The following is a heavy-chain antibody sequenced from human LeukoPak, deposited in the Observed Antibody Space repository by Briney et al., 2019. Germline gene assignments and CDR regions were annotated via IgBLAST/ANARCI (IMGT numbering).Heavy chain of an antibody. V-gene: IGHV4-38-2*02. CDR1: GYSLSSGYY. Sequence: SETLSLTCTVSGYSLSSGYYWGWIRQPPGKGLEWIGRIYHSGSTYYNPSLKSRVTISVDTSKNQFSLKLSSVTAADTAVYYCARVGGSDYKYYFDYWGQGTLVTVSS. CDR3: ARVGGSDYKYYFDY. CDR2: IYHSGST. D-gene: IGHD1-26*01. J-gene: IGHJ4*02.